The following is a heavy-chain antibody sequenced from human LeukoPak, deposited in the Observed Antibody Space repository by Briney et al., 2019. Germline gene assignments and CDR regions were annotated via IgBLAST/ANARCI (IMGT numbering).Heavy chain of an antibody. D-gene: IGHD2-2*02. J-gene: IGHJ6*03. CDR2: ISAYNGNT. Sequence: ASVKVSCKASGYTFTTYGISWLRQAPGQGLEWMGWISAYNGNTNYAQKLQDRVTMTTDTSTSTDYMELRSLRSDDTAVYYCARGRYCSSTSCYKVYYYYMDVWGKGTTVTVSS. CDR3: ARGRYCSSTSCYKVYYYYMDV. V-gene: IGHV1-18*01. CDR1: GYTFTTYG.